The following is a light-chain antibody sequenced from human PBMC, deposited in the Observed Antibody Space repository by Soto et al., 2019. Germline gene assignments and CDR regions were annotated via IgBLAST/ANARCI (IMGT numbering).Light chain of an antibody. Sequence: QSALTQPASVSGSPGQSIAISCTGTSSDVGAYNYVSWYQQHPGKAPKLLIRDVRNRPPGVSNRFSGSKSGNTASLTISGLQAEDEADYYCSSYTSSSSVVFGGGTQLTVL. CDR1: SSDVGAYNY. V-gene: IGLV2-14*03. J-gene: IGLJ2*01. CDR3: SSYTSSSSVV. CDR2: DVR.